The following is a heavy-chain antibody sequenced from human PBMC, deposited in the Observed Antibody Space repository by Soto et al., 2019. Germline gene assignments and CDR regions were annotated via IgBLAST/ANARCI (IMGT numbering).Heavy chain of an antibody. J-gene: IGHJ6*02. V-gene: IGHV3-30*18. CDR3: AKDLRVVYYKPVYYYGMDF. CDR1: GFTFSSYG. D-gene: IGHD3-10*01. CDR2: ISYDGSNK. Sequence: QVQLVESGGGVVQPGRSLRLSCAASGFTFSSYGMHWVRQAPGKGLEWVAVISYDGSNKYYADSVKGRFTISRDNSRNTLYLKMNTLRAKDTAVYYCAKDLRVVYYKPVYYYGMDFWGQGPTFTFSS.